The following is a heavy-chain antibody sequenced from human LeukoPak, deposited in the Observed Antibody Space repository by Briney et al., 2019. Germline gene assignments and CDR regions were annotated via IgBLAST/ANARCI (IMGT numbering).Heavy chain of an antibody. J-gene: IGHJ4*02. Sequence: GGSLRLSCAASGLTVSRNYMSWVRQAPGKGLESVSVIYSGGSTYYAESVRGRFTISRDNSKNTLYLQMNSLRVEDTAVYYCARVGGHWGQGTLVTASS. CDR1: GLTVSRNY. CDR3: ARVGGH. CDR2: IYSGGST. V-gene: IGHV3-53*01. D-gene: IGHD3-10*01.